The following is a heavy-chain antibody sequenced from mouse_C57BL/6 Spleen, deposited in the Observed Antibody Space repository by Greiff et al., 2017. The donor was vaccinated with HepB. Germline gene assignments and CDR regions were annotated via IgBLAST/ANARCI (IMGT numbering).Heavy chain of an antibody. V-gene: IGHV1-81*01. Sequence: VKLQESGAELARPGASVKLSCKASGYTFTSYGISWVKQRTGQGLEWIGEIYPRSGNTYYNEKFKGKATLTADKSSSTAYMELRSLTSEDSAVYFCARKGYDGDYFDYWGQGTTLTVSS. CDR2: IYPRSGNT. CDR3: ARKGYDGDYFDY. CDR1: GYTFTSYG. D-gene: IGHD2-12*01. J-gene: IGHJ2*01.